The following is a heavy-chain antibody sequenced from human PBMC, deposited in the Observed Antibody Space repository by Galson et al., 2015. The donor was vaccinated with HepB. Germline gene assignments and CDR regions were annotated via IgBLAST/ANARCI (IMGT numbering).Heavy chain of an antibody. J-gene: IGHJ4*02. CDR3: TRDLNGGFEN. CDR2: IYSGGST. Sequence: SLRLSCAASGFTVSSNYMSWVRQASGKGLEWVSIIYSGGSTFYADSVKARFTISRDKSKNTLYLQMNSLRAEDTAVYYCTRDLNGGFENWGQGTLVTVSS. V-gene: IGHV3-53*01. CDR1: GFTVSSNY. D-gene: IGHD1-1*01.